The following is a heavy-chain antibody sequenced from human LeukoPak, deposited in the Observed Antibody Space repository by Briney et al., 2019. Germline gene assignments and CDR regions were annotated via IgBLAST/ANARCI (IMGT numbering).Heavy chain of an antibody. D-gene: IGHD3-10*01. V-gene: IGHV4-34*01. CDR3: ASSGSYSHVDY. CDR1: GGSFSGYY. J-gene: IGHJ4*02. Sequence: PPETLSLTCAVYGGSFSGYYWSWIRQPPGKGLEWIGEINHSGSTNYNPSLKSRVTISVDTSKNQFSLKLSSVTAADTAVYYCASSGSYSHVDYWGQGTLVTVSS. CDR2: INHSGST.